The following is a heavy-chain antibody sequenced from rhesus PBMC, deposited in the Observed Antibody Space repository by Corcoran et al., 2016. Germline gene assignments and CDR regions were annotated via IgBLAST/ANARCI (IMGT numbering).Heavy chain of an antibody. D-gene: IGHD1-44*02. CDR1: GYSISSGYG. J-gene: IGHJ6*01. Sequence: QVQLQESGPGLVKPSETLSLTCAVSGYSISSGYGWSWISQPPGKGLEGIGYRGGSSGSTKTNPSLKSRVTISKNTSKNQFSRKLSSVTAADTAVYYCARHRYSGSYMQGLDSWGQGVVVTVSS. CDR2: RGGSSGST. CDR3: ARHRYSGSYMQGLDS. V-gene: IGHV4-127*01.